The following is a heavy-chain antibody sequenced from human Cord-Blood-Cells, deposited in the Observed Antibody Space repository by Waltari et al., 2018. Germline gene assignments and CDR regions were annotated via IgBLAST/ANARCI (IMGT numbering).Heavy chain of an antibody. CDR1: GYSFTSYW. Sequence: EVQLVQSGAEVKKPGESLKISCQGSGYSFTSYWIGWVRQMPGKGLEWMGINYPGDSDTRYSPSFQGQVTISADKSISTAYLQWSSLKASDTAMYYCASSYYDFWSGYSFDYWGQGTLVTVSS. D-gene: IGHD3-3*01. CDR2: NYPGDSDT. J-gene: IGHJ4*02. CDR3: ASSYYDFWSGYSFDY. V-gene: IGHV5-51*01.